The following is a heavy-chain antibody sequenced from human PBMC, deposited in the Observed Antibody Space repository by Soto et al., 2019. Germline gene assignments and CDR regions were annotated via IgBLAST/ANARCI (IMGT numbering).Heavy chain of an antibody. CDR2: MNPNSGNT. J-gene: IGHJ4*02. D-gene: IGHD5-12*01. CDR3: ARVGRGDSGYDSYFDY. Sequence: QVQLVQSGAEVKKPGASVKVSCKASGYTFTSYDINWVRQATGQGFEWMGWMNPNSGNTGYAQKFQGRVTMTRNTSISTAYMELSSLRSEDTAVYYCARVGRGDSGYDSYFDYWGQGTLVTVSS. CDR1: GYTFTSYD. V-gene: IGHV1-8*01.